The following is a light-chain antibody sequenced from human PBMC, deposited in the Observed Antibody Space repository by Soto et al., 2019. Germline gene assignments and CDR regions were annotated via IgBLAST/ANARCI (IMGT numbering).Light chain of an antibody. J-gene: IGKJ4*01. CDR1: QSVSSSH. V-gene: IGKV3-20*01. CDR2: GAS. Sequence: DIVLTQSPGTLSLSQGESVTLSCRASQSVSSSHLAWYQQKPGQAPRLFIYGASRRATGIPDRFSGSGSGTDFTLTISRLQPEDFAVYSCQHYGNSLTFGGGTKVEIK. CDR3: QHYGNSLT.